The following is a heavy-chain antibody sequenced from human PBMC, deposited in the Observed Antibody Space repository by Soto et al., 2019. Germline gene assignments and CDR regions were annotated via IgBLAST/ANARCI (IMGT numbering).Heavy chain of an antibody. D-gene: IGHD2-21*02. Sequence: SETLSLTCTVSGGSISSGGYYWSWIRQHPGKGLEWIGYIYYSGSTYYNPSLKSRVTISVDTSKNQFSLKLSSVTAADTAVYYCARDDFDYFDYWGQGTLVTVS. J-gene: IGHJ4*02. CDR2: IYYSGST. CDR1: GGSISSGGYY. V-gene: IGHV4-31*03. CDR3: ARDDFDYFDY.